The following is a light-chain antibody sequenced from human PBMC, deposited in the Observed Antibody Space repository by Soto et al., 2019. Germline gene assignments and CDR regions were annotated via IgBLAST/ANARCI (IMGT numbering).Light chain of an antibody. V-gene: IGKV3-20*01. CDR1: QSVINNF. CDR3: QQYATSPQRT. J-gene: IGKJ1*01. Sequence: EIVLTQSPGTLSLSLGERATLSCRASQSVINNFLAWYQQKPGQAPRLLIYGASSRATGIPDRFSGSGSGTDLALAGSRLETEDFGVYYRQQYATSPQRTVGQRTKVDIK. CDR2: GAS.